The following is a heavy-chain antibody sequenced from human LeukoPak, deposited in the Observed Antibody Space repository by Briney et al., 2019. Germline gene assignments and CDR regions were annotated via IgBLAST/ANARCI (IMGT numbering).Heavy chain of an antibody. Sequence: GGSLRLSCAASGFTFSSYSMNWVRQAPGKGLEWVSYISSSSGTIYYADSVKGRFTISRDNAKNSLYLQMTSLRAEDTAVYYCARVPADYWGQGTLVTVSS. CDR3: ARVPADY. V-gene: IGHV3-48*04. CDR2: ISSSSGTI. J-gene: IGHJ4*02. CDR1: GFTFSSYS.